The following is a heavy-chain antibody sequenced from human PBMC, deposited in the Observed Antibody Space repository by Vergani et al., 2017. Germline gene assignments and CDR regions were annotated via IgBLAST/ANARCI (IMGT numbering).Heavy chain of an antibody. V-gene: IGHV3-23*01. D-gene: IGHD1-26*01. CDR1: GFTFSSYA. Sequence: EVQLLESGGGLVQPGGSLRLSCAASGFTFSSYAMSWVRQAPGTGLEWVSAISGSGGSTYYADSVKGRFTISRDNSKNTLYLQMNSLRAEDTAVYYCAKSLSGSYYFGYFDYWGQGTLVTVSS. CDR3: AKSLSGSYYFGYFDY. CDR2: ISGSGGST. J-gene: IGHJ4*02.